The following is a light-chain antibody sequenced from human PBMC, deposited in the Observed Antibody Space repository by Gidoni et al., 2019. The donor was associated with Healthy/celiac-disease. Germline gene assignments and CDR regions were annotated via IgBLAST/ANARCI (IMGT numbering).Light chain of an antibody. CDR2: DAS. CDR1: QSVSSY. CDR3: QQRSNWPPSIT. V-gene: IGKV3-11*01. J-gene: IGKJ5*01. Sequence: EIVWTQYPATLSLSPGERATLSCRASQSVSSYLAWYQQKPGQAPRLLIYDASNRATGIPARFSGSGSWTDFTLTISSLEPEDFAVYYCQQRSNWPPSITFGQGTRLEIK.